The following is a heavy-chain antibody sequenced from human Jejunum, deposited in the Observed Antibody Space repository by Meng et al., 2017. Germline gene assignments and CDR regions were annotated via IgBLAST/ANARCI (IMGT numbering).Heavy chain of an antibody. Sequence: GGSLRLSCEVSGFTFRSFEMNWVRQAPGKGLEWLAYSSNGGGRTKYYADSVKGRFTISRDNGLSLQLNSLRAEDTAVYYCAREAGDLRAYDIWGQGTTVTVSS. D-gene: IGHD6-19*01. J-gene: IGHJ3*02. CDR2: SSNGGGRTK. V-gene: IGHV3-48*03. CDR3: AREAGDLRAYDI. CDR1: GFTFRSFE.